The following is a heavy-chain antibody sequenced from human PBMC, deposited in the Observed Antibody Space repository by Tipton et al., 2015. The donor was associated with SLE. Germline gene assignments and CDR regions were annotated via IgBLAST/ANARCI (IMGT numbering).Heavy chain of an antibody. D-gene: IGHD2-2*01. V-gene: IGHV4-59*01. CDR1: GGSISPFY. J-gene: IGHJ4*02. CDR3: ASGGGSRSSCQDFDF. Sequence: TLSLTCTVSGGSISPFYWAWIRQPPGRGLEWIGCINYGGITNFNPSLESRVTISVDTSKNLFSLNLNSLTAADTAMYYCASGGGSRSSCQDFDFWGQGTLVTVSS. CDR2: INYGGIT.